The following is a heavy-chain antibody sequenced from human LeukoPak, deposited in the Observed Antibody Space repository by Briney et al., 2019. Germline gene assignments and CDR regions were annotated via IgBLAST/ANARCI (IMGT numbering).Heavy chain of an antibody. CDR1: GDPNSGCY. CDR3: ARGKMTGVPLLGY. J-gene: IGHJ4*02. Sequence: SETLTLTCTVSGDPNSGCYSAGIRQPPGRGLEWIGYTYYSASTNYNPSLKSRVTISSDTSKKQFSLKMSSVTAADTAVYYCARGKMTGVPLLGYWGRRALVTVSS. CDR2: TYYSAST. D-gene: IGHD3-9*01. V-gene: IGHV4-59*01.